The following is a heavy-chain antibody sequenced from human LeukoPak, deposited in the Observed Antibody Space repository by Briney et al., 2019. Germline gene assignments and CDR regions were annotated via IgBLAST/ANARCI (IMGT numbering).Heavy chain of an antibody. CDR3: ARVSAGSSWYNDY. D-gene: IGHD6-13*01. CDR1: GGSVSSGSYY. CDR2: IYYSGST. J-gene: IGHJ4*02. V-gene: IGHV4-61*01. Sequence: SEALSLTCTVSGGSVSSGSYYWSWIRQPPGKGLEWIGYIYYSGSTNYNPSLKSRVTISVDTSKNQFSLKLSPVTAADTAVYYCARVSAGSSWYNDYWGQGTLVTVSS.